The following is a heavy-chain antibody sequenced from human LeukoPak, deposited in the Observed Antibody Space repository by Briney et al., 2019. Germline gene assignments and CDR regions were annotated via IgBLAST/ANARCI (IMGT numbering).Heavy chain of an antibody. CDR2: ISGSGGST. CDR3: ARGDYSGSYYYFDY. Sequence: GGSLRLSCAASGFTFSSYAMSWVRQAPGKGLEWVSAISGSGGSTYYADSVKSRFTISRDNSKNTLYLQMNSLRAEDTAVYYCARGDYSGSYYYFDYWGQGTLVTVSS. J-gene: IGHJ4*02. CDR1: GFTFSSYA. D-gene: IGHD1-26*01. V-gene: IGHV3-23*01.